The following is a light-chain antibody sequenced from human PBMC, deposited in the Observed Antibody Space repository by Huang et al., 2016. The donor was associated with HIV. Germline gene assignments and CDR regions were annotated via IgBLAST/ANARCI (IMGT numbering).Light chain of an antibody. J-gene: IGKJ4*01. Sequence: DIQLTQSPSSLSASVGSRVTITCQASQEITNYLNWYRKKPGKAPRLLICDASNLQTGVPSRFTGSGSGTDFTFTISSLQPEDIATYYCQQYENSITFGGGTKVEIK. CDR1: QEITNY. V-gene: IGKV1-33*01. CDR2: DAS. CDR3: QQYENSIT.